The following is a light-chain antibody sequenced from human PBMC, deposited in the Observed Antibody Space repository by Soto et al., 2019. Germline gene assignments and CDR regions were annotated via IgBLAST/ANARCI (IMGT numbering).Light chain of an antibody. CDR1: QGISSA. CDR2: DAS. Sequence: AIQLTQSPSSLSASVGDIVTITCRACQGISSALAWYQQKPGKAPKLLIYDASSLESGVPSRFSGSGSGTDFTLTIRSLQPEDFATSYCQQFNSYPQEYTFGQGTKLEIK. V-gene: IGKV1-13*02. CDR3: QQFNSYPQEYT. J-gene: IGKJ2*01.